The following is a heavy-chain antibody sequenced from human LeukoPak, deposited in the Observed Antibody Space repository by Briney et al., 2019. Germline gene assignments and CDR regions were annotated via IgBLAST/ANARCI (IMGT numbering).Heavy chain of an antibody. CDR3: ARGGTYALA. D-gene: IGHD3-16*01. V-gene: IGHV4-59*01. CDR1: GGSISSYF. J-gene: IGHJ5*02. CDR2: ISYSGST. Sequence: PSETLSLTCTVSGGSISSYFWSWIRQPPGKGLEWIGYISYSGSTNYNPSLKSRVTISVDTSKNQFSLKLSSVTAADTAVYYCARGGTYALAWGQGTLATVSS.